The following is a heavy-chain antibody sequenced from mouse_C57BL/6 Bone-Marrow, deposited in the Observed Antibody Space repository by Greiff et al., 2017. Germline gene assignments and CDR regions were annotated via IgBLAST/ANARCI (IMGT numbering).Heavy chain of an antibody. Sequence: EVMLVESGGDLVKPGGSLKLSCAASGFTFSSYGMSWVRQTPDKRLEWVATISSGGSYTYYPDSVKGRFTISRDNAKNTLYLQMSSLKSEDTAMYYGARYGGYDPDYWGQGTTLTVSS. CDR3: ARYGGYDPDY. V-gene: IGHV5-6*01. J-gene: IGHJ2*01. CDR2: ISSGGSYT. CDR1: GFTFSSYG. D-gene: IGHD2-2*01.